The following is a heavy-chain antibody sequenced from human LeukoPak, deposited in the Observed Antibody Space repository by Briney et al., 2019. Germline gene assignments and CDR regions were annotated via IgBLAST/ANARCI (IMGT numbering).Heavy chain of an antibody. D-gene: IGHD1-26*01. J-gene: IGHJ4*02. CDR2: IKQDGSEK. V-gene: IGHV3-7*01. CDR1: GFTFSNYW. Sequence: GGSLRLSCAASGFTFSNYWMSWVRQAPEKGLEWVASIKQDGSEKYYLDSVKGRFTISRDNAKNSVYLQMDSLRAEDTAVYYCARGSSGRYFQFIDYWGQGTQVTVSS. CDR3: ARGSSGRYFQFIDY.